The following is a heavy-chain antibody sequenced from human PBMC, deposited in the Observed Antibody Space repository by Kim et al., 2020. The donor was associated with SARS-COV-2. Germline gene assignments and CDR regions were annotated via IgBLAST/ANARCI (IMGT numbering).Heavy chain of an antibody. CDR1: GFTFSSRA. D-gene: IGHD6-19*01. V-gene: IGHV3-23*01. Sequence: GGSLRLSCAASGFTFSSRAMSWVRQAPGKGPEWVASVNNGGNAYYADSVKGRFTVSRDITRDTLYIQVNSLRAEDTALYFCAKDHPSSGWPAFDSWGQGTLVTVSS. J-gene: IGHJ4*02. CDR2: VNNGGNA. CDR3: AKDHPSSGWPAFDS.